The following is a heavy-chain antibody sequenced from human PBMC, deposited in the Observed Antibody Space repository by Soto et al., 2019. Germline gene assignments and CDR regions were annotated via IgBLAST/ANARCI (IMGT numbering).Heavy chain of an antibody. D-gene: IGHD6-13*01. CDR3: ARGRGAAADYFDF. Sequence: QVQLVESGGGLVKPGGSLRLSCAVSGFTFSDYYMTWIRQAPGKGLEWVSYISSSTSHTNYADSVKGRFTISRDNAKNSLFLQMNSLRAEDTAVYYCARGRGAAADYFDFWGQGTLVTGS. J-gene: IGHJ4*02. V-gene: IGHV3-11*05. CDR1: GFTFSDYY. CDR2: ISSSTSHT.